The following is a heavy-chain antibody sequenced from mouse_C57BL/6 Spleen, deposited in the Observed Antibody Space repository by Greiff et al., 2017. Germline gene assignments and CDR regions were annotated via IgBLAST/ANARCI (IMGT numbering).Heavy chain of an antibody. J-gene: IGHJ3*01. V-gene: IGHV1-69*01. D-gene: IGHD1-1*01. CDR3: ARENYYEFAY. CDR2: IDPSDSYT. CDR1: GYTFTSYW. Sequence: QVQLQQPGAELVMPGASVKLSCKASGYTFTSYWMHWVKQRPGQGLEWIGEIDPSDSYTNYNQKFKGKSTLTVDKSSSTAYMELRSLTSEDSAVYYCARENYYEFAYWGQGTLVTVSA.